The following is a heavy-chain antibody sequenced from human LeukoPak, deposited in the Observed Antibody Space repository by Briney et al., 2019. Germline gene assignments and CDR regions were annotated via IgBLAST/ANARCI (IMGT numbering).Heavy chain of an antibody. Sequence: SEILSLTCAVYGESLSGGYWSWIRQPPGKGLEWIGEVDHYGSTNNNPSLKSRVTISVDTSKNQFSLRLYSVTAADTAVYYCAGGIRKLPIFGYWGQGSLATVSS. CDR3: AGGIRKLPIFGY. J-gene: IGHJ4*02. V-gene: IGHV4-34*01. CDR1: GESLSGGY. D-gene: IGHD4-23*01. CDR2: VDHYGST.